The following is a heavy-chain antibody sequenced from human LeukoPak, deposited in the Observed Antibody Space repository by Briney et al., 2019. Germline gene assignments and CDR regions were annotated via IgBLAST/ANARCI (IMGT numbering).Heavy chain of an antibody. CDR1: GYTFTSYY. V-gene: IGHV1-46*01. D-gene: IGHD3-22*01. J-gene: IGHJ4*02. Sequence: ASVKVSCKASGYTFTSYYMHWVRQAPGQGLEWMGIINPSGGSTSYAQKFQGRVTMTRDTSTSTVFMELSSLRSEDTAVYYCARDYATSGLAGGFDYWGQGTLVTVSS. CDR3: ARDYATSGLAGGFDY. CDR2: INPSGGST.